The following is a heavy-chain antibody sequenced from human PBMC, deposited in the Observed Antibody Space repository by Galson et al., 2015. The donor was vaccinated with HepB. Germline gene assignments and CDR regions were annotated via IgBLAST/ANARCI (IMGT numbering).Heavy chain of an antibody. CDR1: GFIFSDYS. CDR3: ARVPDYDSIGRSDY. D-gene: IGHD3-22*01. V-gene: IGHV3-21*01. Sequence: SLRLSCAVSGFIFSDYSMNWVRQAPGKGLEWVSSITISSSHKNYADSVKGRFTISRDNAKSSLYLEMNSLRAEDTAVYYCARVPDYDSIGRSDYWGQGTLVTVSS. J-gene: IGHJ4*02. CDR2: ITISSSHK.